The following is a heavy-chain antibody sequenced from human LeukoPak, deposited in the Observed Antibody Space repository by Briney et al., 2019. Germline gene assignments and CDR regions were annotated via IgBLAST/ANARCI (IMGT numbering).Heavy chain of an antibody. D-gene: IGHD1-26*01. J-gene: IGHJ4*02. V-gene: IGHV3-9*03. CDR3: AKGYSGSYSYSSFDY. Sequence: GGSLRLSCAASGFTFDDYAMHWVRQAPGKGLEWVSGISWNSGSMGYADSVKGRFTISRDNAKNSLYLQMNSLRAEDMALYYCAKGYSGSYSYSSFDYWGQGTLVTVSS. CDR1: GFTFDDYA. CDR2: ISWNSGSM.